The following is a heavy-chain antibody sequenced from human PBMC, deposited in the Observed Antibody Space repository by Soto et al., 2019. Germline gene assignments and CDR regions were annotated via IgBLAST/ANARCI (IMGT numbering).Heavy chain of an antibody. CDR2: INGDGSGT. J-gene: IGHJ4*02. CDR3: ARGIFGSGTANDY. V-gene: IGHV3-74*01. CDR1: GFTFSGSW. Sequence: EVQLVESGGGLVQPGGSLRLSCAASGFTFSGSWMHWVRQAPGKGLVWVSRINGDGSGTSYADFVKGRFTISRDDAKNTRFLQMTGLRAEDTAVYYCARGIFGSGTANDYWGQGTLVTVSS. D-gene: IGHD3-10*01.